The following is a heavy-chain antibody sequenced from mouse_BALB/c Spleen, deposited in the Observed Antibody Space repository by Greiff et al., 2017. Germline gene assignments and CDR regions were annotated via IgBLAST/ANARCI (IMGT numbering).Heavy chain of an antibody. J-gene: IGHJ3*01. CDR3: ARDRGGPFAY. Sequence: VMLVESGPGLVAPSQSLSITCTVSGFSLTSYGVHWVRQPPGKGLEWLGVIWAGGSTNYNSALMSRLSISKDNSKSQVFLKMNSLQTDDTAMYYCARDRGGPFAYWGQGTLVTVSA. CDR1: GFSLTSYG. V-gene: IGHV2-9*02. CDR2: IWAGGST. D-gene: IGHD1-1*02.